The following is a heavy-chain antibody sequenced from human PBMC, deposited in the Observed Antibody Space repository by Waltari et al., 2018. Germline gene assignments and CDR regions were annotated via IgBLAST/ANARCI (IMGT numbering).Heavy chain of an antibody. J-gene: IGHJ6*03. CDR2: ISSNGNTK. V-gene: IGHV3-30*16. CDR1: GFTSKTYS. CDR3: ARVWRDFFYYSMDV. Sequence: QEQLVESGGGVVPPGQSLTLSCAASGFTSKTYSLHWVRQAPGRGLQWVAVISSNGNTKYYADAVKGRFTISRDNSRNILHLQMNSLRPEDTAVYFCARVWRDFFYYSMDVWGQGTTVTVSS.